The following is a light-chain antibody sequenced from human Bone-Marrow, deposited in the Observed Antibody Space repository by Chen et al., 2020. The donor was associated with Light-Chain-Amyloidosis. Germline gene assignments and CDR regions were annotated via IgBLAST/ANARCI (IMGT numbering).Light chain of an antibody. CDR2: RDT. Sequence: SYALTQPPSVSVSPGQTARITCSGDDLPTKYAYWYQQKPGQAPVLVIHRDTERPSGISERFSGSGSGTTATLTISGGQAEDEADYHCQSADSSGTYEVMFGGGTKLTVL. V-gene: IGLV3-25*03. CDR3: QSADSSGTYEVM. CDR1: DLPTKY. J-gene: IGLJ3*02.